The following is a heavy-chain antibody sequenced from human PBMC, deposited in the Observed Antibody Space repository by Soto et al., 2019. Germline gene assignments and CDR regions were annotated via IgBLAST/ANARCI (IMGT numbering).Heavy chain of an antibody. D-gene: IGHD5-12*01. CDR2: IWYDGSNK. V-gene: IGHV3-33*01. Sequence: GGSLRLSCAASGFTFSSYGMHWVRQAPGKGLEWVAVIWYDGSNKYYADSVKGRFTISRDNSKNTLYLQMNSLRAEDTAVYYCARGKYSGYDFPFGYWGQGTLVTVSS. CDR1: GFTFSSYG. CDR3: ARGKYSGYDFPFGY. J-gene: IGHJ4*02.